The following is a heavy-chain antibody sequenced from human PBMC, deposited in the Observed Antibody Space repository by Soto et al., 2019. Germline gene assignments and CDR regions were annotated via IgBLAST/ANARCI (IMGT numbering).Heavy chain of an antibody. D-gene: IGHD2-2*01. Sequence: SETLSLTCTVSGGSIRSGGYYWTWIRQHPGKGLEWIGYIYYTGSTYYNPSLKSRVTISVDTSKNQFSLKLSSVTAADTAVYYCARASLGYCRSTSCRSNGFDPWDQGTLVTVSS. V-gene: IGHV4-31*03. CDR2: IYYTGST. CDR3: ARASLGYCRSTSCRSNGFDP. CDR1: GGSIRSGGYY. J-gene: IGHJ5*02.